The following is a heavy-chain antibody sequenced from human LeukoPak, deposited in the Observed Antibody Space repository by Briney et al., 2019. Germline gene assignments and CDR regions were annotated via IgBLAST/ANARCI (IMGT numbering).Heavy chain of an antibody. CDR1: GFTFSSYA. J-gene: IGHJ4*02. CDR2: ISYDGSNK. D-gene: IGHD1-26*01. V-gene: IGHV3-30*07. CDR3: AKDPESGSYLFDY. Sequence: HPGRSLRLSCAASGFTFSSYAMHWVRQAPGKGLEWVAVISYDGSNKYYADSVKGRFTISRDNSKNTLYLQMNSLRAEDTAVYYCAKDPESGSYLFDYWGQGTLVTVSS.